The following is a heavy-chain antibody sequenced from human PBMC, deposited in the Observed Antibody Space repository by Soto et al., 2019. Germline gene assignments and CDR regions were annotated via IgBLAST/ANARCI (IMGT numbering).Heavy chain of an antibody. CDR1: GGAFNNYV. CDR2: IVPIYGSA. J-gene: IGHJ4*02. Sequence: QVQLVQSGAETKTPGSSVNVSCTLSGGAFNNYVITWVRQPPGKGLEWVGSIVPIYGSALFAQKFQGRVNMTTDTSTSTAYMELGSLKSDDTAIYYCAKDCSGASCGFDIWGQGTLVTVSS. CDR3: AKDCSGASCGFDI. V-gene: IGHV1-69*06. D-gene: IGHD2-15*01.